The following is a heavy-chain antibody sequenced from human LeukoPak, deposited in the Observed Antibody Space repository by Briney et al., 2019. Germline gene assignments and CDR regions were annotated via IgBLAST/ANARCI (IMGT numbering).Heavy chain of an antibody. D-gene: IGHD1-26*01. J-gene: IGHJ4*02. V-gene: IGHV3-48*03. CDR3: ARSPGILGTNYFDY. CDR1: GFTSSSYE. CDR2: ISSSGSTI. Sequence: TGGSLRLSCAASGFTSSSYEMNWVRQAPGKGLEWVSYISSSGSTIYYADSVKGRFTISRDNAKNSLYLQMNSLRAEDTSVYYCARSPGILGTNYFDYWGQGTLVTVSS.